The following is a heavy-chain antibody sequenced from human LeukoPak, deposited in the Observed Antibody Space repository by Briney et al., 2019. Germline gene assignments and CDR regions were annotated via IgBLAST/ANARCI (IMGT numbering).Heavy chain of an antibody. Sequence: ASVKVSCKASGGTFSSYAISWVRQAPGQGLEWMGGIIPNTGDTTYAQKFQGRVTMTRGTSISRAYMELSRLRSDDTAVYYCARRALFGDSGYDYNWFDPWGQGTLVTVSS. CDR1: GGTFSSYA. CDR3: ARRALFGDSGYDYNWFDP. J-gene: IGHJ5*02. CDR2: IIPNTGDT. V-gene: IGHV1-2*02. D-gene: IGHD5-12*01.